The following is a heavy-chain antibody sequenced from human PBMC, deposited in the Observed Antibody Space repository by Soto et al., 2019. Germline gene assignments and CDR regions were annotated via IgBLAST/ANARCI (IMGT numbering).Heavy chain of an antibody. D-gene: IGHD6-13*01. J-gene: IGHJ6*02. Sequence: EVQLLESGGGLVQPGGSLRLSCAASGFIFSTYAMSWVSQAPGKGLELGSGIDDRGSTTYYADSVKGRLPISRDNSKNTLYLHMGSLRAEDSAVYYCVKGQSSTWSQTGGMDVWGQGTTVTVSS. V-gene: IGHV3-23*01. CDR2: IDDRGSTT. CDR3: VKGQSSTWSQTGGMDV. CDR1: GFIFSTYA.